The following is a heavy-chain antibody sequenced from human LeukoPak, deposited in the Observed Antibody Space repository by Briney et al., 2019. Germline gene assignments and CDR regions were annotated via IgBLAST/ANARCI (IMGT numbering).Heavy chain of an antibody. CDR3: ARQSMVRGIDEYVLH. Sequence: GESLKISCRALGYSFTSYWIAWVRQIPGKGLGWMGIIYPGNSDTRYRPSFQGQVTISTDKSISTAYLQWNSLKASDTAMYYCARQSMVRGIDEYVLHWGQGTRVTVSS. CDR2: IYPGNSDT. J-gene: IGHJ1*01. V-gene: IGHV5-51*01. CDR1: GYSFTSYW. D-gene: IGHD3-10*01.